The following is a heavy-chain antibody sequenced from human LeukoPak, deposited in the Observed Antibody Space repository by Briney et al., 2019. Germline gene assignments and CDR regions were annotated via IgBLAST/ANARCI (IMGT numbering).Heavy chain of an antibody. CDR3: VKDSPLPA. CDR1: GFIFSNFG. CDR2: IRYDGTSK. Sequence: PGGSLRLSCAASGFIFSNFGIHCVRQAPGKGLEWVAFIRYDGTSKYYADSVKGRFTLSRDNSKNTVYLQMYSLRTEDTAVYYCVKDSPLPAWGQGTLVTVSS. D-gene: IGHD2-2*01. V-gene: IGHV3-30*02. J-gene: IGHJ5*02.